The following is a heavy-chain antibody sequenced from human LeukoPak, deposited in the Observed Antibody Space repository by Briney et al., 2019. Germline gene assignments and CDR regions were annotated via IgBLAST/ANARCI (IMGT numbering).Heavy chain of an antibody. Sequence: GGSLRLSCAASGFTFSSYAMSWVRQAPGKGLEWVSAISGSGGSTYYADSVKGRFTISRDNSKNTLYLQMNSLRAEDTAVYYCARDYYDSSGYYSLNYWGQGTLVTVSS. CDR2: ISGSGGST. D-gene: IGHD3-22*01. CDR1: GFTFSSYA. J-gene: IGHJ4*02. V-gene: IGHV3-23*01. CDR3: ARDYYDSSGYYSLNY.